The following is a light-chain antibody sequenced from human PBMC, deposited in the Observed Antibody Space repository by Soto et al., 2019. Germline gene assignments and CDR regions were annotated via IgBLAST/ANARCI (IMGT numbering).Light chain of an antibody. Sequence: EIVLTQSPGTLSLSPGERATLSCGASQSVSSSYLAWYQQKPGQAPRLLIYAASSRSTGIPDRFSGSGSGTDFTLTISRLEPEDFAVYYCLYYGSSPNTFGQGTKLEIK. J-gene: IGKJ2*01. V-gene: IGKV3-20*01. CDR1: QSVSSSY. CDR2: AAS. CDR3: LYYGSSPNT.